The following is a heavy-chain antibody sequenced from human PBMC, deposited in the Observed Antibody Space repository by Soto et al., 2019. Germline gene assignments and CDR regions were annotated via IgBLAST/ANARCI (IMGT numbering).Heavy chain of an antibody. V-gene: IGHV4-59*11. D-gene: IGHD4-17*01. Sequence: PSQTPPLPRTVFCGSISNHYWSLIRQPPGKGLEWIGYIYYSGSTNYNPSLKSRVTISVDTSKNQFSLKLSSVTAADTAVYYCARRYGASFDYWGQGTLVTVSS. CDR2: IYYSGST. CDR3: ARRYGASFDY. J-gene: IGHJ4*02. CDR1: CGSISNHY.